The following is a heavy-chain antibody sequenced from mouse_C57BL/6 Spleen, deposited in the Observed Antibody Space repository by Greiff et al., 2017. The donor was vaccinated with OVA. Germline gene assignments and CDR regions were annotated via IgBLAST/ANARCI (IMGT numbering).Heavy chain of an antibody. Sequence: EVQLQQSGGGLVQPGGSMKLSCAASGFTFSDAWMDWVRQSPEKGLEWVAEIRNKANNHATYYAESVKGRFTISRDDSKSSVYLQMNSLRAEDTGIYYCTPSYYYGSSYSFAYWGQGTLVTVSA. D-gene: IGHD1-1*01. J-gene: IGHJ3*01. CDR2: IRNKANNHAT. V-gene: IGHV6-6*01. CDR1: GFTFSDAW. CDR3: TPSYYYGSSYSFAY.